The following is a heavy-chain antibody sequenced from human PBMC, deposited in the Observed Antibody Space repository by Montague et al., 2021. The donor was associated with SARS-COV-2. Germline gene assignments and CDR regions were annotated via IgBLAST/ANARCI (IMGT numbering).Heavy chain of an antibody. Sequence: SVKVSCKASGYTFTSYGISWVRQAPGHGLELMGWISAYNGNANYAQKLQGRVTMTTDTSTSTAYMELRSLRSDDTAVYYCAIDLWMLYGMDVWGQGTTVTVSS. D-gene: IGHD3-3*01. CDR2: ISAYNGNA. J-gene: IGHJ6*02. V-gene: IGHV1-18*01. CDR3: AIDLWMLYGMDV. CDR1: GYTFTSYG.